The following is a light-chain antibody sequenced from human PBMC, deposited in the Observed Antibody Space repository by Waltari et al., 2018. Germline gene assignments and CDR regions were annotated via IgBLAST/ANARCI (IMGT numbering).Light chain of an antibody. V-gene: IGKV1-39*01. Sequence: DIQMTRSPSSLSASVGDRVTITCRASQSISSYLNWYQQKPGKAPKLLIDAASSLQSGVPSRFSGSGSGTDFTLTISSLQPDDFATYYCQQYNSYPWTFGQGTKVEIK. CDR3: QQYNSYPWT. CDR1: QSISSY. J-gene: IGKJ1*01. CDR2: AAS.